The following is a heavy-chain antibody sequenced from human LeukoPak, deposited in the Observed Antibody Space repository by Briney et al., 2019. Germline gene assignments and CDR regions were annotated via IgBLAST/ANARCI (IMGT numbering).Heavy chain of an antibody. J-gene: IGHJ6*03. D-gene: IGHD2-2*01. CDR2: IYTSGST. V-gene: IGHV4-61*02. CDR1: GGSISSGSYY. CDR3: ARDSVPAATYYYYYYMDV. Sequence: SQTLSLTCTVSGGSISSGSYYWSWIRQPAGKGLEWIGRIYTSGSTNYNPSLKSRVTISVDTSKNQFSLKLSSVTAADTAVYYCARDSVPAATYYYYYYMDVWGKGTTVTVSS.